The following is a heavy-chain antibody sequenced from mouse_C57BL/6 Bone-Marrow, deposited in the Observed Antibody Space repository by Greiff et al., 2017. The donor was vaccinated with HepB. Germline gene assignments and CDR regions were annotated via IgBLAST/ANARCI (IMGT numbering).Heavy chain of an antibody. D-gene: IGHD1-1*01. Sequence: VQLQQPGAELVKPGASVKLSCKASGYTFTSYWMHWVKQRPGQGLEWIGMIHPNSGSTNYNEKFKSKATLTVDKSSSTAYRQLSSLTSEDSAVYYCARGGYGRYAMDYWGQGTSVTVSS. V-gene: IGHV1-64*01. CDR3: ARGGYGRYAMDY. CDR2: IHPNSGST. CDR1: GYTFTSYW. J-gene: IGHJ4*01.